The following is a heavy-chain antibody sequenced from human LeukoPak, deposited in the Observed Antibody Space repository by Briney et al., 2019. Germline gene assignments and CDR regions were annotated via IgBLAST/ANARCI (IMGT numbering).Heavy chain of an antibody. CDR2: ISGSGGNS. D-gene: IGHD1-26*01. CDR3: AKGRGWEASYYYYYMDV. V-gene: IGHV3-23*01. J-gene: IGHJ6*03. CDR1: GFSFDTYA. Sequence: PGGSLRLSCTASGFSFDTYAMNWVRQVPGKGLEWVSGISGSGGNSHYTDSVKGRFTISRDNSKNTLYLQMNSLRAEDTAVYYCAKGRGWEASYYYYYMDVWGKGTTVTISS.